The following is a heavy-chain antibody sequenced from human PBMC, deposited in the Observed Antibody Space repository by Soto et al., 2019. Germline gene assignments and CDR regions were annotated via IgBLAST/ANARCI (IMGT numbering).Heavy chain of an antibody. CDR3: ARTPAQDQLPLSHFDY. V-gene: IGHV1-69*02. CDR1: GGTFSSYT. D-gene: IGHD2-2*01. CDR2: IIPILGIA. J-gene: IGHJ4*02. Sequence: QVQLVQSGAEVKKPGSSVKVSCKASGGTFSSYTISWVRQAPGQGLEWMGRIIPILGIANYAQKFQGRVTITADKSTSTAYMELSSLRWEDTAVYYCARTPAQDQLPLSHFDYWGQGTLVTVSS.